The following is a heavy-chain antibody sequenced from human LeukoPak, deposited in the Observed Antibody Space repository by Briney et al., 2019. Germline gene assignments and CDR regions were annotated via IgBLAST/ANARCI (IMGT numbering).Heavy chain of an antibody. CDR3: AREDAMVRGVIIQAVTY. V-gene: IGHV1-18*01. D-gene: IGHD3-10*01. CDR2: ISAYNGNT. J-gene: IGHJ4*02. Sequence: ASVKVSCKASGYTFTSYGISWVRQAPGQGLEWMGWISAYNGNTNYAQKLQGRVTMTTDTSTSTAYMELRSLRSDDTAVYYCAREDAMVRGVIIQAVTYWGQGTLVTVSS. CDR1: GYTFTSYG.